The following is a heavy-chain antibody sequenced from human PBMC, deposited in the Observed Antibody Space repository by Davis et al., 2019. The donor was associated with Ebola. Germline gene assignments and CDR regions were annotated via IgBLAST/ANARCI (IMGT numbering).Heavy chain of an antibody. CDR2: IIPIFGTT. CDR1: GGTFSTSA. D-gene: IGHD3-10*01. Sequence: SVQVSCKASGGTFSTSAVSWVRQASGQGLEWMGGIIPIFGTTNYAQKFQGRVTVTADESTTTAYMQLSSLRSEDTAVYYCARAVRFGERYYFDYWGQGTLVTVSS. V-gene: IGHV1-69*13. J-gene: IGHJ4*02. CDR3: ARAVRFGERYYFDY.